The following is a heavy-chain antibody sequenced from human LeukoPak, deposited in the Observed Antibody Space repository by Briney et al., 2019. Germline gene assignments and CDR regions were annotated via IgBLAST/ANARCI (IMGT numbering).Heavy chain of an antibody. V-gene: IGHV1-18*01. Sequence: GASVKVSCKASGYTFTSYDISWVRQAPGQGLEWVGWISTYNSNTNYAQKLQGRVSMTTDTSTNTAYMELRSLRSDDTAVYYCAREPNPIVVVVAGPAFDYWGQGTLVTVSS. J-gene: IGHJ4*02. CDR3: AREPNPIVVVVAGPAFDY. CDR1: GYTFTSYD. CDR2: ISTYNSNT. D-gene: IGHD2-15*01.